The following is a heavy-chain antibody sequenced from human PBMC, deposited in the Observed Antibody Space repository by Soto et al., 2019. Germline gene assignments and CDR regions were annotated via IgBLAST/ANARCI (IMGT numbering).Heavy chain of an antibody. Sequence: QVQLQESGPGLVKPSQTLSLTCTVSGGSISSGGYYWSWIRQHPGKGLEWIGYIYYSGSTYYNPSLRSRVTISVDTSKNQFSLKLSSVTAADTAVYYCAGSAGYSYGYHDAFDIWGQGTMVTVSS. D-gene: IGHD5-18*01. CDR1: GGSISSGGYY. J-gene: IGHJ3*02. CDR2: IYYSGST. CDR3: AGSAGYSYGYHDAFDI. V-gene: IGHV4-31*03.